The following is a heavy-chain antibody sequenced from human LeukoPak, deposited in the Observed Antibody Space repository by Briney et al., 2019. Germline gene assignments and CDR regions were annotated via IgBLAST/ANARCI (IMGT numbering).Heavy chain of an antibody. CDR2: ISGSGGST. CDR3: AKGGRWDVTPFDY. V-gene: IGHV3-23*01. CDR1: GFTFTSYS. Sequence: GGSLRLSCAASGFTFTSYSMNWVRQAPGKGLEWVSTISGSGGSTYYADSVKGRFTISRDSSKNTLYLQVNSLRAEDTAVYYCAKGGRWDVTPFDYWGQGTLVTVSS. D-gene: IGHD3-16*01. J-gene: IGHJ4*02.